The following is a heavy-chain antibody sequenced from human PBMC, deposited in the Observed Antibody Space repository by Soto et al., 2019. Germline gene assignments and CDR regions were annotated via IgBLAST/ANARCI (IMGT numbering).Heavy chain of an antibody. CDR2: MHRSGTT. J-gene: IGHJ4*02. D-gene: IGHD5-18*01. CDR3: ARDQGYGEISPYLDV. V-gene: IGHV4-38-2*02. Sequence: ETLALTCSVSGHSISSGHYWGWIRQPPGKRPEWIVSMHRSGTTHYNPSFKRRVTISMDTSKDQFSLKLHPVTAADTALYYSARDQGYGEISPYLDVWGQGTLVTVSS. CDR1: GHSISSGHY.